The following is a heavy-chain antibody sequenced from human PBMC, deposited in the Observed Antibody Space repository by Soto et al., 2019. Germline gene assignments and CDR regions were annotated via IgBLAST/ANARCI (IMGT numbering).Heavy chain of an antibody. CDR3: ARYSSPLGQYAFDI. D-gene: IGHD6-13*01. Sequence: PSQTLSLPCAISGDSVSSNSAAWNWIRQSPSRGLEWLGKTYYRSKWYYDYAVSVESRITFNPDTSKNQFSLHLNSVTPEDTAVYYCARYSSPLGQYAFDIWGQGTMVTVSS. CDR2: TYYRSKWYY. CDR1: GDSVSSNSAA. J-gene: IGHJ3*02. V-gene: IGHV6-1*01.